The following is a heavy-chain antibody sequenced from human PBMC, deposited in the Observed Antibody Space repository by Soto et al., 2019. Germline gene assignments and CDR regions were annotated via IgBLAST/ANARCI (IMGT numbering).Heavy chain of an antibody. D-gene: IGHD3-10*01. CDR2: IGTAGDT. CDR1: GFTFSSYD. Sequence: EVQLVESGGGLVQPGGSLRLSCAASGFTFSSYDMHWVRQATGKGLAWVSAIGTAGDTYYPGSVKGRFTISRENAKNSLYLQMNRLRGGDTAVYYCARGPYGSGSPIAPYFFDYWGQGTLVTVSS. CDR3: ARGPYGSGSPIAPYFFDY. V-gene: IGHV3-13*01. J-gene: IGHJ4*02.